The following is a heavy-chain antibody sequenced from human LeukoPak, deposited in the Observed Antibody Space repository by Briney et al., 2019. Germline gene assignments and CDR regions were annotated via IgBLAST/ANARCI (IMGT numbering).Heavy chain of an antibody. CDR3: ARGSSGWYHY. CDR1: GGTFSSYA. D-gene: IGHD6-19*01. J-gene: IGHJ4*02. CDR2: IIPIFGTA. V-gene: IGHV1-69*05. Sequence: SVKVSCKASGGTFSSYAISWVRQAPGQGLEWMGGIIPIFGTANYAQKFQGRVTITTDESTSTAYMELRSLGSDDTAVYYCARGSSGWYHYWGQGTLVTVSS.